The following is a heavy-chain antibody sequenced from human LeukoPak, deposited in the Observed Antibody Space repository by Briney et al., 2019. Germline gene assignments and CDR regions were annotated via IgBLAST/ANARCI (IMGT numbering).Heavy chain of an antibody. V-gene: IGHV4-34*01. CDR2: INHSGST. CDR1: GGSFSVYY. CDR3: ARVRVPAAIRGMDV. J-gene: IGHJ6*02. D-gene: IGHD2-2*01. Sequence: SETLSLTCAVYGGSFSVYYWSWIRQPPGKGLEWIGEINHSGSTNYNPSLKSRVTISVDTSKNQFSLKLSSVTAADTAVYYCARVRVPAAIRGMDVWGQGTTVTVSS.